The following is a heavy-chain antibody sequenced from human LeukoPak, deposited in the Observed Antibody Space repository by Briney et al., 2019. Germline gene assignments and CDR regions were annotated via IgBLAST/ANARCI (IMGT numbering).Heavy chain of an antibody. V-gene: IGHV1-18*01. D-gene: IGHD2-15*01. CDR2: ISVGYNGDS. CDR1: GYSFRHYG. Sequence: GASVKVSCKTSGYSFRHYGISWVRQAPGQGLEWMAWISVGYNGDSNYSLKLRGRLTMTTDTSTSTAYMELRSLRSDDTAVYYCARDEKKYCSGGSCPAYFDYWGQGTLVTVSS. CDR3: ARDEKKYCSGGSCPAYFDY. J-gene: IGHJ4*02.